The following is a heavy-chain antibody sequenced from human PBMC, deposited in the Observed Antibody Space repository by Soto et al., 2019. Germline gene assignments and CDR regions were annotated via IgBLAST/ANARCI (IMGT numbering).Heavy chain of an antibody. J-gene: IGHJ4*02. V-gene: IGHV4-34*01. Sequence: SETLSLTCVVYGGSFISNYWTWVRQPPGKGLEWIGEINHSGSTNYNTSFKGRVTISVDTSKNQFSLNLNSVTAADTAVYYCLSARFDYWGQGTLVTVSS. CDR2: INHSGST. CDR3: LSARFDY. CDR1: GGSFISNY. D-gene: IGHD6-19*01.